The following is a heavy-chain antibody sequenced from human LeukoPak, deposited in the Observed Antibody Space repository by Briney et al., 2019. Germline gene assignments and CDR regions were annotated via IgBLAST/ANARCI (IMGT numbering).Heavy chain of an antibody. V-gene: IGHV3-30*02. Sequence: HPGGSLRLSCAASGFTFSSYGMHWVRQAPGKGLEWVAFIRYDGSNKYYADSVKGRFTISRDNSKNTLYLQMNSLRAEDTAVYYCAKTLLGYCSGGSCYSDYWGQGTLVTVSS. CDR2: IRYDGSNK. CDR1: GFTFSSYG. CDR3: AKTLLGYCSGGSCYSDY. D-gene: IGHD2-15*01. J-gene: IGHJ4*02.